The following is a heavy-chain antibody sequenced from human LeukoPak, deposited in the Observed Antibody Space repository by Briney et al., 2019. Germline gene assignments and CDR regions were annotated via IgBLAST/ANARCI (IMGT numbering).Heavy chain of an antibody. D-gene: IGHD2-15*01. CDR3: ARDCSGGSCFIY. J-gene: IGHJ4*02. V-gene: IGHV4-39*07. Sequence: SETLSLTCTVSGGSISSSSYYWGWIRQPPGKGLEWIGSIYYSGSTYYNPSLKSRVTISVDTSKNQFSLKLSSVTAADTAVYYCARDCSGGSCFIYWGQGTLVTVSS. CDR1: GGSISSSSYY. CDR2: IYYSGST.